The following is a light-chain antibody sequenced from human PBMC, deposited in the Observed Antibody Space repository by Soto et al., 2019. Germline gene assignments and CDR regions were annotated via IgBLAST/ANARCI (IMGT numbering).Light chain of an antibody. CDR1: SSDVGGYNY. CDR2: EVS. J-gene: IGLJ2*01. Sequence: QSALTQPASVSGSPGQSITISCTGTSSDVGGYNYVSWYQQHPGKAPKLMIYEVSNRPSGVSNRFSGSKSGNTASLTISGLQAEDEADYYCSSYASGSTLEAVFGGGTKLTVL. CDR3: SSYASGSTLEAV. V-gene: IGLV2-14*01.